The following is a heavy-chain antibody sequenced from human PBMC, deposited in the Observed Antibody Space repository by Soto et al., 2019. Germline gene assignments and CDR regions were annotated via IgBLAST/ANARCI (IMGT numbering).Heavy chain of an antibody. CDR2: ISSSSSYI. V-gene: IGHV3-21*01. CDR3: ARLSGDHSAFFSYGMDA. J-gene: IGHJ6*02. D-gene: IGHD2-21*01. CDR1: GFTFSSYS. Sequence: GGSLRLSCAASGFTFSSYSMNWVRQAPGKGLEWVSSISSSSSYIYYADSVKGRFTISRDNARNTLSLQMNSLRADDTAVYYCARLSGDHSAFFSYGMDAWGQGTTVTVSS.